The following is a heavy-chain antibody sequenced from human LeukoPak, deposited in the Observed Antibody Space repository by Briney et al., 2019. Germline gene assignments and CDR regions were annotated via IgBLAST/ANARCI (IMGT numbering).Heavy chain of an antibody. V-gene: IGHV1-69*05. D-gene: IGHD2-21*02. Sequence: ASVKVSCKASGGTFSSYAISWVRQAPGQGLEWMRRIIPIFGTANYAQKFQGRVTITTDESTSTAYMELSSLRSEDTAVYYCACPKGDTDAFDIWGQGTMVTVSS. CDR3: ACPKGDTDAFDI. CDR1: GGTFSSYA. J-gene: IGHJ3*02. CDR2: IIPIFGTA.